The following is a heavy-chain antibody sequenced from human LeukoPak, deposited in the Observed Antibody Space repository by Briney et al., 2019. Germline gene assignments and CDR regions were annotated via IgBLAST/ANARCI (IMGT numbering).Heavy chain of an antibody. Sequence: SETLSLTCTVSGGSISSYYWSWIRQPPGKGLEWIGYIYYSGSTNYNPSLKSRVTISVDTSNNQFSLKLSSVTAADTAVYYCARRRGTMVRGVIHWYFDYWGQGTLVTVPS. CDR2: IYYSGST. CDR1: GGSISSYY. CDR3: ARRRGTMVRGVIHWYFDY. D-gene: IGHD3-10*01. J-gene: IGHJ4*02. V-gene: IGHV4-59*12.